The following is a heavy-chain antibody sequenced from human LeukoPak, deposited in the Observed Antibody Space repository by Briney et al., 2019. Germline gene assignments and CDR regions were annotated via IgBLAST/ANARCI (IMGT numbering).Heavy chain of an antibody. V-gene: IGHV1-69*13. CDR2: IIPIFCSA. J-gene: IGHJ6*02. Sequence: SVKVSCKASGGTFSSYAISWVRQAPGQGLEWMGGIIPIFCSANYAQKFQGRVTITADESTSTAYMELSSLRSEDTAVYYCARVRLLLGSQPPYYYYGMDVWGQGTTVTVSS. CDR1: GGTFSSYA. D-gene: IGHD1-26*01. CDR3: ARVRLLLGSQPPYYYYGMDV.